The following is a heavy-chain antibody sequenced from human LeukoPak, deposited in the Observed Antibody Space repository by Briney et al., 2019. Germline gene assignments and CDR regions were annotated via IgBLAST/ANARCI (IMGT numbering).Heavy chain of an antibody. Sequence: SQTLSLTCAFSGDSVSSSSAAWNWIRQSPSRGLEWLGRTYYRSKWYNDYAVSVKSRITINPDTSKNQFSLQLNSVTPEDTAVYYCAREPNYYDSSGFIWGFDYWGQGTLVTVSS. CDR2: TYYRSKWYN. D-gene: IGHD3-22*01. J-gene: IGHJ4*02. CDR3: AREPNYYDSSGFIWGFDY. CDR1: GDSVSSSSAA. V-gene: IGHV6-1*01.